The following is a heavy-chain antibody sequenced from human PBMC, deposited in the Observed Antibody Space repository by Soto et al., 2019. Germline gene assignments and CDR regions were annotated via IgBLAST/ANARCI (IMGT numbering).Heavy chain of an antibody. V-gene: IGHV1-8*01. CDR3: TRERSAAGTGWFDP. CDR1: GYTFASYD. D-gene: IGHD6-13*01. CDR2: MNPNSGNT. J-gene: IGHJ5*02. Sequence: QVQLVQSGAEVKKPGASVKVSCKASGYTFASYDINWVRQATGQGLEWMGWMNPNSGNTGYAQKFQGRVTMTRNTSISTAYMELSCLRSEDTAVYYCTRERSAAGTGWFDPWGQGTPVNVSS.